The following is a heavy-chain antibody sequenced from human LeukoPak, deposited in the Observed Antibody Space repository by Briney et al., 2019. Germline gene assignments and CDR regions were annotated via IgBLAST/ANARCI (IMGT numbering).Heavy chain of an antibody. J-gene: IGHJ6*04. Sequence: GGSLRLSCSASGFTFSSYALHWVRQAPGKGLEYLSAIEGAGKSTHYADSVKGRFTISRDNSKNTLYLQMNSLRAEDTAVYYCARDWENGMDVWGKGTTVTVSS. CDR3: ARDWENGMDV. CDR1: GFTFSSYA. D-gene: IGHD1-26*01. V-gene: IGHV3-64*04. CDR2: IEGAGKST.